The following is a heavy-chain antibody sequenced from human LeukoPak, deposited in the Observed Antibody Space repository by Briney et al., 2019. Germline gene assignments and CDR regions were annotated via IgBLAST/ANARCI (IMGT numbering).Heavy chain of an antibody. CDR2: ISSSSSYI. D-gene: IGHD4-23*01. Sequence: GGSLRLSCAASGFTFSSYGMHWVRQAPGKGLEWVSSISSSSSYIYYADSVKGRFTISRDNAKNSLYLQMNSLRAEDTAVYYCARGALRWYLQVDYWGQGTLVTVSS. CDR1: GFTFSSYG. J-gene: IGHJ4*02. V-gene: IGHV3-21*01. CDR3: ARGALRWYLQVDY.